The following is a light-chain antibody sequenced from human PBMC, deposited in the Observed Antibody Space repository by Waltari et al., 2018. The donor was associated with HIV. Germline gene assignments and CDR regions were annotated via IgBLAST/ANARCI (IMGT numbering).Light chain of an antibody. CDR2: KAS. CDR1: QNINNW. CDR3: QQYKTDPS. Sequence: DLHMTQSPSTLSAFVGDRVFITCRSSQNINNWMALYQQKPGKPSKLLIRKASVLEGGVSSRFSGSGSGTEFTLIIDSLEPDDFATYYCQQYKTDPSFGPWTRLEMK. J-gene: IGKJ5*01. V-gene: IGKV1-5*03.